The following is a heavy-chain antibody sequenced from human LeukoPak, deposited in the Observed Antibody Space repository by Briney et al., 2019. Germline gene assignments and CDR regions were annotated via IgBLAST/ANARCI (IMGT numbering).Heavy chain of an antibody. J-gene: IGHJ4*02. CDR1: GFTVSSNY. V-gene: IGHV3-53*01. Sequence: GGSLRLSCAASGFTVSSNYMSWVRQAPGKGLEWVSVIYGGGTTYYADSVKGRSTISRDNSRNTLYLQMNSLRAEDTAVYYCARDSGYYDSSGSQDWGQGTLVTVSS. CDR2: IYGGGTT. CDR3: ARDSGYYDSSGSQD. D-gene: IGHD3-22*01.